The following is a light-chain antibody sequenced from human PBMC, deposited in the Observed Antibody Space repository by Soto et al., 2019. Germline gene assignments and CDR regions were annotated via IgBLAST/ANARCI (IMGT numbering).Light chain of an antibody. CDR1: QGISNY. CDR2: FAS. Sequence: DIQMTQSPSAMSASVGDGVTITCRASQGISNYLAWFQQNPGQVPKRLIYFASSLQSGVPSRFSGSGYGTQFTLTISGLQPEDFATYFCLQYSSYPWTFGQGTKV. J-gene: IGKJ1*01. CDR3: LQYSSYPWT. V-gene: IGKV1-17*03.